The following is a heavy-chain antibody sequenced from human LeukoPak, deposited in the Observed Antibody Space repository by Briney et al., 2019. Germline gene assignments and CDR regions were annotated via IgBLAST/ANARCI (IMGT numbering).Heavy chain of an antibody. Sequence: SVKVSCKASGGTFSSYAISWVRQAPGQGLEWMRRIIPILGIANYAQKFQGRVTITADKSTSTAYMELSSLRSEDTAVYYCARFGRLFGVMDVWGQGTTVTVSS. D-gene: IGHD3-10*02. J-gene: IGHJ6*02. V-gene: IGHV1-69*04. CDR2: IIPILGIA. CDR1: GGTFSSYA. CDR3: ARFGRLFGVMDV.